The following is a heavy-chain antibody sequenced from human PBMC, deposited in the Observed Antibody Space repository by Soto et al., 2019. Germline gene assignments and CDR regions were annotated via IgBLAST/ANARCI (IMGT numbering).Heavy chain of an antibody. D-gene: IGHD5-18*01. V-gene: IGHV3-23*01. CDR3: AGPGYSSQDY. CDR2: ISDRGDTT. Sequence: EVQLLESGGGLVQPGGSLRLSCAASGFTISSNAMYWVRQAPGKGLEWVSAISDRGDTTHYADSVKGRFTISRDTSKNTLYLQLNALRADDTAVYYCAGPGYSSQDYWGQGTLVSVSS. CDR1: GFTISSNA. J-gene: IGHJ4*02.